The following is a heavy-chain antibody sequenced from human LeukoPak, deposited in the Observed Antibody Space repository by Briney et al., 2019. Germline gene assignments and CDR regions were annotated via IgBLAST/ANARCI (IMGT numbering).Heavy chain of an antibody. CDR1: GFTFSDFW. D-gene: IGHD3-3*01. CDR3: AKGRGITIFGVVKPFDY. J-gene: IGHJ4*02. CDR2: ISGSGGST. Sequence: GGSLRLSCAGSGFTFSDFWMTWVRQTPGKGLEWVSAISGSGGSTYYADSVKGRFTISRDNSKNTLYLQMNSLRAEDTAVYYCAKGRGITIFGVVKPFDYWGQGTLVTVSS. V-gene: IGHV3-23*01.